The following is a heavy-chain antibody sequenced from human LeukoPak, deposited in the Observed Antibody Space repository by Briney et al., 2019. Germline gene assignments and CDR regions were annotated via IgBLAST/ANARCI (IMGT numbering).Heavy chain of an antibody. Sequence: ASVKVSRKASGGTFSSYAISWVRQAPGQGLEWMGRIIPILGIANYAQKFQGRVTITANKSTSTAYMELSSLRSEDTAVYYCARGYYDILTGYYSDVYYFDYWGQGTLVTVSS. CDR1: GGTFSSYA. V-gene: IGHV1-69*04. CDR3: ARGYYDILTGYYSDVYYFDY. D-gene: IGHD3-9*01. CDR2: IIPILGIA. J-gene: IGHJ4*02.